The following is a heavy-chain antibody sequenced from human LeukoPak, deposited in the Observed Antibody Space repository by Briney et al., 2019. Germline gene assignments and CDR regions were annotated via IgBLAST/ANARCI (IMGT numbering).Heavy chain of an antibody. V-gene: IGHV3-11*04. D-gene: IGHD5-24*01. CDR3: ARVLLADGYKEMAVVGYFDY. CDR2: ISSSGSTI. CDR1: GFTFSDYY. J-gene: IGHJ4*02. Sequence: GGSLRLSCAASGFTFSDYYMSWIRQAPGKGLEWVSYISSSGSTIYYADSVKGRFTISRDNAKNSLCLQMNSLRAEDTAVYYCARVLLADGYKEMAVVGYFDYWGQGTLVTVSS.